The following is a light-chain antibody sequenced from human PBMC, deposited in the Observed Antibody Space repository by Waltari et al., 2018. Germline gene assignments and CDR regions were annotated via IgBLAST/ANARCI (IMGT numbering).Light chain of an antibody. CDR3: QQYDTYPHS. CDR1: ESISTW. CDR2: TAS. J-gene: IGKJ2*01. V-gene: IGKV1-5*03. Sequence: DIQMTQSPSTLSASLGDRVTLTCRASESISTWLAWYQQRPGKAPKLLIYTASILQDGVPSRFSGSGSGTDFTHTITNLQPDDFATYYCQQYDTYPHSFGQGTEVAIE.